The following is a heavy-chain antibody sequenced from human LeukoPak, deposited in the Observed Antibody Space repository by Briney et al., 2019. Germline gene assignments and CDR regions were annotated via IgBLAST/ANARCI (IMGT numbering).Heavy chain of an antibody. Sequence: SQTLSLTCTVSGDSISNSRHYWSWIRQPAGKALEWIGRIYPSGNTNYNPSLKSRVSISLDTSKNQFSLNLKSVTAADTAMYYCARDGVVTMELDYWGQGTLVTVSS. V-gene: IGHV4-61*02. CDR3: ARDGVVTMELDY. J-gene: IGHJ4*02. D-gene: IGHD3-3*01. CDR1: GDSISNSRHY. CDR2: IYPSGNT.